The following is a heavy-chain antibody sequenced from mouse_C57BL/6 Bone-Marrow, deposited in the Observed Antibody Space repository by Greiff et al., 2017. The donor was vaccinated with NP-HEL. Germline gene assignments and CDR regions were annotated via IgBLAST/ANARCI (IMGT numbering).Heavy chain of an antibody. D-gene: IGHD1-1*01. CDR2: ISYDGSN. CDR1: GYSITSGYY. V-gene: IGHV3-6*01. CDR3: ARGIITTVWYFDV. Sequence: VQLKESGPGLVKPSQSLSLTCSVTGYSITSGYYWNWIRQFPGNKLEWMGYISYDGSNNYNPSLKNRISITRDTSKNQFFLKLNSVTTEDTATYYCARGIITTVWYFDVWGTGTTVTVSS. J-gene: IGHJ1*03.